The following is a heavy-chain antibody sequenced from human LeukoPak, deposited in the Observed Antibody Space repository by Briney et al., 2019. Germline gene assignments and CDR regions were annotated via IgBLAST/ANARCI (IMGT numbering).Heavy chain of an antibody. V-gene: IGHV4-39*07. CDR2: IYYSGST. J-gene: IGHJ6*03. D-gene: IGHD5-18*01. Sequence: SETLSLTCTVSGGSISSSNFYWGWIRQPPGKGLEWIGSIYYSGSTYYNPSLKSRVTISVDTSKKQFSLKLSSVTAADTAVYYCARDRPRLRGYSYGYYYYMDVWGKGTTVTVSS. CDR3: ARDRPRLRGYSYGYYYYMDV. CDR1: GGSISSSNFY.